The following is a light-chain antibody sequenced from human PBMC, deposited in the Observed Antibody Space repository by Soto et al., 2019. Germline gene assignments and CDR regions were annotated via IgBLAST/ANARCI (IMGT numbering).Light chain of an antibody. J-gene: IGKJ1*01. V-gene: IGKV3-20*01. CDR1: QSVSSSY. Sequence: DILLTQSPCTLSLSPGERATLSCRASQSVSSSYLAWYQQKPGQAPRLLIYGASSRATGIPDRFSGSGSGTDFTLTISRLEPEDFAVYYCQQYGSSPKTFGQGTKVDIK. CDR2: GAS. CDR3: QQYGSSPKT.